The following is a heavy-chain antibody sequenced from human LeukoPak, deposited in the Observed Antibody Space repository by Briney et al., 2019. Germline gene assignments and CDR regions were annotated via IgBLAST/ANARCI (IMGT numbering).Heavy chain of an antibody. CDR2: INPNSGGT. CDR3: ARRRISSDTFDI. J-gene: IGHJ3*02. CDR1: GYTFTGYY. Sequence: ASVKVSCKASGYTFTGYYMHWVRPAPGQGLEWMGWINPNSGGTNYAQKFQGRVTMSRDTSISTAYMELSRLRSDDTAVYYCARRRISSDTFDIWGQGTLVTVSS. V-gene: IGHV1-2*02.